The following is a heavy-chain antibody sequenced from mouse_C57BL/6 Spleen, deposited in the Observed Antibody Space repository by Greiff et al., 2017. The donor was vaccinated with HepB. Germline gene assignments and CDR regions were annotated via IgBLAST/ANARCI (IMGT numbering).Heavy chain of an antibody. Sequence: QVQLQQSGAELVKPGASVKLSCKASGYTFTEYTIHWVKQRSGQGLEWIGWFYPGSGSIKYNEKFKDKATSTADKSSSTVYMELSRLTSEDSAVYFCARHEDLGYGNYYAMDYWGQGTSVTVSS. CDR1: GYTFTEYT. CDR3: ARHEDLGYGNYYAMDY. D-gene: IGHD3-1*01. CDR2: FYPGSGSI. V-gene: IGHV1-62-2*01. J-gene: IGHJ4*01.